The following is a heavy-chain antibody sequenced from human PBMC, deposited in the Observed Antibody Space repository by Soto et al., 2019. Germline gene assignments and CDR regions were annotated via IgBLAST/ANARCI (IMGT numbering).Heavy chain of an antibody. V-gene: IGHV4-4*07. D-gene: IGHD5-12*01. CDR1: CGSISSYY. CDR2: IYTSGST. CDR3: ASSVGGYDPYYYYYGMDV. J-gene: IGHJ6*02. Sequence: SETLSLACTVPCGSISSYYWSWILHPAGEGLEWIGRIYTSGSTNYNPSLKSRVTMSVDTSKNQFSLKLSSVTAADTAVYYCASSVGGYDPYYYYYGMDVWGQGTTVTVSS.